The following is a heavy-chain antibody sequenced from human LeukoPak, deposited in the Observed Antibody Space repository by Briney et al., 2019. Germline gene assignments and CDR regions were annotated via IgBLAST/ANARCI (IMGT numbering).Heavy chain of an antibody. J-gene: IGHJ4*02. D-gene: IGHD4-17*01. CDR3: ARPTTVTSPTTNDY. Sequence: GESLKISCKGSGYTFTKYWIGWVRQMAGKGLEWMGIIYPSDSDTTYSPSFQGQVTISADKSISTAYLQWSSLKASDTAMYYCARPTTVTSPTTNDYWGQGTLVTVSS. V-gene: IGHV5-51*01. CDR2: IYPSDSDT. CDR1: GYTFTKYW.